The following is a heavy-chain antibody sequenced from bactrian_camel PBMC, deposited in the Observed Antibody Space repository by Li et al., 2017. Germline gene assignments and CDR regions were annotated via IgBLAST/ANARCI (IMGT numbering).Heavy chain of an antibody. J-gene: IGHJ4*01. CDR2: INSDGRST. V-gene: IGHV3S31*01. CDR1: GFTLSSYA. D-gene: IGHD3*01. Sequence: VQLVESGGGSVQAGGSLGLSCVASGFTLSSYAMSWVRQAPGKGLEWVSLINSDGRSTYYADSVKGRFTISRENAKNTLYLQLNSLRTEDTAMYFCAIGWHMGRNPEKGQGTQVTVS.